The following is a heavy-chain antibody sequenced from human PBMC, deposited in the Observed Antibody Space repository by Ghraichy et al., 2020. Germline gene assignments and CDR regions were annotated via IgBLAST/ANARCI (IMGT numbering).Heavy chain of an antibody. CDR1: GGSFSGYY. V-gene: IGHV4-34*01. D-gene: IGHD2-2*01. J-gene: IGHJ6*02. CDR3: ASRSGYCSSTSCYRKAMDV. CDR2: INHSGST. Sequence: ESLNISCAVYGGSFSGYYWSWIRQPPGKGLEWIGEINHSGSTNYNPSLKSRVTISVDTSKNQFSLKLSSVTAADTAVYYCASRSGYCSSTSCYRKAMDVWGQGTTVTVSS.